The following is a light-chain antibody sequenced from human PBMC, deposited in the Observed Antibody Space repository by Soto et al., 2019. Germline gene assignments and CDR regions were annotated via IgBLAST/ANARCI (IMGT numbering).Light chain of an antibody. CDR2: DVS. V-gene: IGLV2-11*01. CDR3: CSYAGTYTLV. CDR1: STDVGGYNY. J-gene: IGLJ2*01. Sequence: QSALTQPRSVSGSPGQSVTISCTGTSTDVGGYNYVSWYQQYPGKAPKLMISDVSERPSGVPDRFSGSKSGNTASLTISGLQAEDEADHYCCSYAGTYTLVFGGGIKLTVL.